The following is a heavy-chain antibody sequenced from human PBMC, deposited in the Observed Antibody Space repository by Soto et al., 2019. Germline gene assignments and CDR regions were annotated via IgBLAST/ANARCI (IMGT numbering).Heavy chain of an antibody. CDR3: ARDALRVDTGVGP. V-gene: IGHV3-11*01. CDR1: RFTFSDYY. Sequence: SLRLSRAASRFTFSDYYISWIRQAPGKGLGWVSYISSSGSTIYYADSVKGRFTISRHNAKNSLYLQMNSLRAEDTAVYYCARDALRVDTGVGPWGQGTLVTV. D-gene: IGHD5-18*01. CDR2: ISSSGSTI. J-gene: IGHJ5*02.